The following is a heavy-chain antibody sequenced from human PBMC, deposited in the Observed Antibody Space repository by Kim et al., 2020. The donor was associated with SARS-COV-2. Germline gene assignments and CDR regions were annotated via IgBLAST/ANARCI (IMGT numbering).Heavy chain of an antibody. J-gene: IGHJ4*02. V-gene: IGHV4-59*13. D-gene: IGHD3-3*01. CDR2: IYYSGST. CDR3: ARGKVILRFLEWLLYFDY. Sequence: SETLSLTCTVSGGSISSYYWSWIRQPPGKGLEWIGYIYYSGSTNYNPSLKSRVTISVDTSKNQFSLKLSSVTAADTAVYYCARGKVILRFLEWLLYFDYWGQGTLVTVSS. CDR1: GGSISSYY.